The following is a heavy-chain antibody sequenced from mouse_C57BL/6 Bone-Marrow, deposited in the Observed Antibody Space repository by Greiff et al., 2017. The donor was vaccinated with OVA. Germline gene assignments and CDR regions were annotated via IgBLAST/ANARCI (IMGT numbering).Heavy chain of an antibody. CDR1: GYTFTSYW. CDR3: AIEAGRVPFAY. J-gene: IGHJ3*01. V-gene: IGHV1-74*01. D-gene: IGHD3-3*01. CDR2: IHPSDSDT. Sequence: QVQLKQPGAELVKPGASVKVSCKASGYTFTSYWMHWVKQRPGQGLEWIGRIHPSDSDTNYNQKFKGKATLTVDKSSSTAYMQLSSLTSEDSAVYYCAIEAGRVPFAYWGQGTLVTVSA.